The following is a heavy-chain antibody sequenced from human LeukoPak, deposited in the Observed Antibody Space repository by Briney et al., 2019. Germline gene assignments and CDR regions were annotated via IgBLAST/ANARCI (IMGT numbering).Heavy chain of an antibody. CDR1: GGSISSYY. V-gene: IGHV4-59*01. CDR2: IYYSGST. CDR3: ARVMVTAIPYLYFDL. J-gene: IGHJ2*01. D-gene: IGHD2-21*02. Sequence: SETLSLTCTVSGGSISSYYWSWIRQPPGKGLEWIGYIYYSGSTNYNPSLKSRVTISVDTSKNQFSLKLSSVTAADTAVYYCARVMVTAIPYLYFDLWGRGTLVTVSS.